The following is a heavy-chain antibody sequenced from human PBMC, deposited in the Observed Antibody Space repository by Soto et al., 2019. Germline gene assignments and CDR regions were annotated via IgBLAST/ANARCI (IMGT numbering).Heavy chain of an antibody. Sequence: LPLTCPVSGGAISSGGYIWIWLRQHPGKGLEWIGYIYNSGSAYYNPSLRSRAVMSVDTSQNHFSLRLSSVTAAETAVYYCARGNWNDEWFDPWGQGTLVTVS. CDR2: IYNSGSA. CDR3: ARGNWNDEWFDP. D-gene: IGHD1-20*01. CDR1: GGAISSGGYI. V-gene: IGHV4-31*03. J-gene: IGHJ5*02.